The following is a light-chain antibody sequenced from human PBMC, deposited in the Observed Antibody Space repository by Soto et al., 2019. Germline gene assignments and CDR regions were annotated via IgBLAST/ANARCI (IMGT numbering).Light chain of an antibody. Sequence: EIVMTQSPATLSLSPGERAALSFRASQSINSELAWYQQKPGQPPRLLIYGASTRPTGGPARFTGSESGSEFTLTISGLQSEDFAVYYCQQGHNWPLTVGQGTRLEI. CDR3: QQGHNWPLT. CDR2: GAS. CDR1: QSINSE. J-gene: IGKJ2*01. V-gene: IGKV3-15*01.